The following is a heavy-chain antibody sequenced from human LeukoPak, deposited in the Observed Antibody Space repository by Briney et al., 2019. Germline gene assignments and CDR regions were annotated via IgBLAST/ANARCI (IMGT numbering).Heavy chain of an antibody. Sequence: PGGSLRLSCAASGFTFSNYWMSWVRQAPGKGLEWVAHINQDGSEKYYVDSVKGRFTISRDNAKNSLYLQMNSLRAEDTAVYYCARGGGRHVEYWGQGNLITVSS. CDR1: GFTFSNYW. D-gene: IGHD2/OR15-2a*01. J-gene: IGHJ4*02. CDR3: ARGGGRHVEY. V-gene: IGHV3-7*05. CDR2: INQDGSEK.